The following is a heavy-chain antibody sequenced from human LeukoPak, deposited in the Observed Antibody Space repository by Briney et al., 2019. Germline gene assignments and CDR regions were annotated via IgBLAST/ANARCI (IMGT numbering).Heavy chain of an antibody. Sequence: GGSLRLSCAASGFTFTSYAMSWVRQAPGKGLEWVSAISGSGSSTYYADSVKGRFTISRDNSKNTLYLQMNSLRAEDTAVYYCAKDGRIAVAGTLGGDWFDPWGQGTLVTVSS. D-gene: IGHD6-19*01. CDR1: GFTFTSYA. CDR3: AKDGRIAVAGTLGGDWFDP. V-gene: IGHV3-23*01. J-gene: IGHJ5*02. CDR2: ISGSGSST.